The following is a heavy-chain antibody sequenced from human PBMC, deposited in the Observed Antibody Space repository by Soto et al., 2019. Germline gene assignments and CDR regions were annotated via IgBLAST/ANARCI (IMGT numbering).Heavy chain of an antibody. J-gene: IGHJ4*02. CDR3: ARAVHTMIQGVRFRVDQ. V-gene: IGHV1-2*02. Sequence: QVQLVQSGAEMKEPGASVKVSCESFGYTFTAYYIHWVRQAPGHGLEWMGWINPNCGVTKYAQKFQGRVTMTRDSSINTAYMELTGLTSDDTAVYYCARAVHTMIQGVRFRVDQWGQGTLVTVSS. CDR2: INPNCGVT. CDR1: GYTFTAYY. D-gene: IGHD3-10*01.